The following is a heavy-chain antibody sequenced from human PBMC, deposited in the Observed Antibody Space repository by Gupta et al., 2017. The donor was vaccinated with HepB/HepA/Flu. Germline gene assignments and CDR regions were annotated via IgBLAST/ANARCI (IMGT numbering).Heavy chain of an antibody. CDR1: GFTFNNYD. CDR2: INYRGGST. D-gene: IGHD5-12*01. J-gene: IGHJ4*02. CDR3: AKVNSGWYFDY. V-gene: IGHV3-23*01. Sequence: EVQLLESGGGLVQPGGSLRLSCAVSGFTFNNYDMPWVRQAPGKGLEWVSSINYRGGSTYYADSVKGRFTISRDNSKNTLYLQMSSLRAEDTAVYYCAKVNSGWYFDYWGQGTLVTVSS.